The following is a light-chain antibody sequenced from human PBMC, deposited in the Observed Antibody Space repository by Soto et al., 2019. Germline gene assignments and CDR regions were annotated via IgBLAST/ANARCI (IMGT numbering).Light chain of an antibody. CDR1: QSVSSSY. J-gene: IGKJ2*01. CDR3: QQYGSSYT. CDR2: GAS. V-gene: IGKV3-20*01. Sequence: EIVLTQSPGTLSLSPGERATLSCRASQSVSSSYLAWYQQKAGQAPRLLIYGASTRATGIPDRFSGSGSGTDFTLTISRLEPEDFAVYYCQQYGSSYTFGQGTKLEMK.